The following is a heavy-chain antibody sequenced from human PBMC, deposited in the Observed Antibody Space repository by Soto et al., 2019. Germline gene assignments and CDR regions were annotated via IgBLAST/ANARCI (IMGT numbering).Heavy chain of an antibody. CDR1: GGTFSRYA. CDR3: AQTLGSAVAGPGRFDL. Sequence: QVQLVQSGAEVKKPGSSVKVSCKASGGTFSRYAISWVRQAPGQGLEWMGVITPMFGTANYAQKFQGRITITADESKRIVHMELRRLRSEDTAVYYCAQTLGSAVAGPGRFDLWGRGTLVIVSS. V-gene: IGHV1-69*12. CDR2: ITPMFGTA. J-gene: IGHJ2*01. D-gene: IGHD6-19*01.